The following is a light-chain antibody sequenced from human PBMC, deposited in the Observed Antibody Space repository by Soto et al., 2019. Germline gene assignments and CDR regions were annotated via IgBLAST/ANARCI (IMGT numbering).Light chain of an antibody. CDR1: QSVSSN. Sequence: EIVMTQSPATLSVSPGERATLSCRASQSVSSNLAWYQQKPGQAPRLLIYGASTRATGIPARFSGSGSGTEFTLTISSLQSEDFALYHCQQRYNWPPTFGQGTRLEIK. CDR2: GAS. CDR3: QQRYNWPPT. J-gene: IGKJ5*01. V-gene: IGKV3-15*01.